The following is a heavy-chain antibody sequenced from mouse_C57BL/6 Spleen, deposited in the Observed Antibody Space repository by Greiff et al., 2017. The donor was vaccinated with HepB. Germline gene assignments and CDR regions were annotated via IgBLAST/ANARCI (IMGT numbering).Heavy chain of an antibody. CDR3: ARTPLYYGYDGYAMDY. J-gene: IGHJ4*01. CDR2: IHPNSGST. CDR1: GYTFTSYW. V-gene: IGHV1-64*01. Sequence: VQLQQPGAELVKPGASVKLSCKASGYTFTSYWMHWVKQRPGQGLEWIGMIHPNSGSTNYNEKFKSKATLTVDKSSSTAYMQLSSLTSEDSAVYYCARTPLYYGYDGYAMDYWGQGTSVTVSS. D-gene: IGHD2-2*01.